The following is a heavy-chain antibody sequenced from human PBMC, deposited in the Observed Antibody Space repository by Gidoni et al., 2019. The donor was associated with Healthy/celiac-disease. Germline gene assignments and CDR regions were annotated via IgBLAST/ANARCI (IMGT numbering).Heavy chain of an antibody. CDR3: AGALGLSGGSFDFNYGMDV. D-gene: IGHD2-15*01. J-gene: IGHJ6*02. Sequence: EVQLVESGGGLVQPGGSLRLSCAASGFPFRSYSMNWVRQAPGKGLEWVSYISSSSSTIYYADSVKGRFTISRDNAKNSLYLQMNSLRDEDTAVYYCAGALGLSGGSFDFNYGMDVWGQGTTVTVSS. V-gene: IGHV3-48*02. CDR1: GFPFRSYS. CDR2: ISSSSSTI.